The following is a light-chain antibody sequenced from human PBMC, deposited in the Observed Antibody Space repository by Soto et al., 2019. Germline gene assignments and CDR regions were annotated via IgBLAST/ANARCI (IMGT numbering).Light chain of an antibody. Sequence: EIVLTQSPGTLSLSPGERATLSCRASQSISSNYLAWYQQKPGQAPRLLIYGASSTATGIPDRFSGSGSGTDFTLTISRLEPEDFAVYYCQQYGSSTPLTFCGGTNVDIK. CDR3: QQYGSSTPLT. J-gene: IGKJ4*01. V-gene: IGKV3-20*01. CDR1: QSISSNY. CDR2: GAS.